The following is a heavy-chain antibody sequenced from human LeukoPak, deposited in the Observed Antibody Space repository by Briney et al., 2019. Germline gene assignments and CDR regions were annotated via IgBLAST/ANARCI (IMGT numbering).Heavy chain of an antibody. J-gene: IGHJ3*01. CDR1: GFTFNDYV. V-gene: IGHV3-23*01. Sequence: GGSLRLYCAASGFTFNDYVMSWVRQAPGKGLEWVSSISGVGGIIYYADSVKGRFTISRDNSKKTLYLQMNSLRAEDTALYYCAKEWEVLQGDAYDVWGQGTMVTVSS. CDR2: ISGVGGII. CDR3: AKEWEVLQGDAYDV. D-gene: IGHD1-26*01.